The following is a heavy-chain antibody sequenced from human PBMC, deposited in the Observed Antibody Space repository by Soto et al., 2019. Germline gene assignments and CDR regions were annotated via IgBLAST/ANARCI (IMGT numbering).Heavy chain of an antibody. J-gene: IGHJ4*02. D-gene: IGHD6-19*01. Sequence: QVQLVQSGAEVKKPGSSVKVSCKASGGTFSSYTISWVRQAPGQGLEWMGRIIPILGIANYAQKFQGRVTITADKSTSTGYMELRSLSSDETAVYYCAHEGAGWGQGTLVTVSS. CDR3: AHEGAG. CDR2: IIPILGIA. CDR1: GGTFSSYT. V-gene: IGHV1-69*02.